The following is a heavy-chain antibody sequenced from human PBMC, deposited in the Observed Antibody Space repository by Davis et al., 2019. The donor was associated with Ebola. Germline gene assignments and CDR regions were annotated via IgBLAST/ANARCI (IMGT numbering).Heavy chain of an antibody. CDR1: GYTFAHYW. CDR3: ARQIMSVGYFDY. J-gene: IGHJ4*02. D-gene: IGHD3-3*01. CDR2: IYPGDSDI. V-gene: IGHV5-51*01. Sequence: GESLKISCKGSGYTFAHYWIAWVRQMPGKGLEYMGIIYPGDSDIKYSPSFEGQVTISADKSINTAFLQWSSLKASDTAMYFCARQIMSVGYFDYWGQGALITVSS.